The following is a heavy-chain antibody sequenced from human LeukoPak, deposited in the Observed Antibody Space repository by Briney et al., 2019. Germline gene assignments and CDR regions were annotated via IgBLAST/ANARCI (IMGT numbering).Heavy chain of an antibody. CDR2: IKQDGSDK. CDR1: GFTFSTYW. CDR3: AKDRRAAALYYFDY. D-gene: IGHD6-13*01. V-gene: IGHV3-7*03. Sequence: PGGSLRLSCAASGFTFSTYWMSWVRQAPGKGLEWVANIKQDGSDKYYVDSVKGRFTISRDNAKNSLFLQMNSLRAEDTAVYYCAKDRRAAALYYFDYWGQGTLVTVSS. J-gene: IGHJ4*02.